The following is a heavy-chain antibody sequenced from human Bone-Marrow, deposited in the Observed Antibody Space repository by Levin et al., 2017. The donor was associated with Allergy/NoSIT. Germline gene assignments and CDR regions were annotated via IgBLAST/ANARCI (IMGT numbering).Heavy chain of an antibody. V-gene: IGHV4-59*01. J-gene: IGHJ3*02. CDR3: ARVGRVAPNPFDT. CDR1: GGSLSRYY. D-gene: IGHD2-15*01. CDR2: ISFRGAT. Sequence: SETLSLTCNVSGGSLSRYYWSWIRQPPGKGLQWIGDISFRGATNYNSSLQSRVTMSVDLSSNQFSLRLMSVTSADTAIYYCARVGRVAPNPFDTWGKGALVTVSS.